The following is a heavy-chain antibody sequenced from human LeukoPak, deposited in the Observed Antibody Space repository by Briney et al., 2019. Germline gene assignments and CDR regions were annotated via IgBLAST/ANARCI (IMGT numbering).Heavy chain of an antibody. V-gene: IGHV3-23*01. D-gene: IGHD1-26*01. Sequence: GGSLRLSCAASGFTFDDYGMSWVRQAPGKGLEWVSAISGSGVATHYAGSVKGRFSISRDNSKNTLYLQMNSLRAEDTAVYYCAKKIQVGATSPYSDFQDWGQGTLVTVSS. CDR3: AKKIQVGATSPYSDFQD. CDR2: ISGSGVAT. J-gene: IGHJ1*01. CDR1: GFTFDDYG.